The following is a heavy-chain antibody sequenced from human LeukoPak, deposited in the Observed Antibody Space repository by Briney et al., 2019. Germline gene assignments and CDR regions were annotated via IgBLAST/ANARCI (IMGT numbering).Heavy chain of an antibody. J-gene: IGHJ4*02. CDR3: AKFSGSYMTNFDY. Sequence: GESLKISCKGSGYSFTSYWIGWVRQMPGKGLEWMGIIYPGDSDTRYSPSFQGQVTISADKSISIAYLQWSSLKASDTAMYYCAKFSGSYMTNFDYWGQGTLVTVSS. CDR1: GYSFTSYW. D-gene: IGHD1-26*01. V-gene: IGHV5-51*01. CDR2: IYPGDSDT.